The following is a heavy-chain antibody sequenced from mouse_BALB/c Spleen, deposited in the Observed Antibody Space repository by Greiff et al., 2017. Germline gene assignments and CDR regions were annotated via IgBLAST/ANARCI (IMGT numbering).Heavy chain of an antibody. V-gene: IGHV5-6-3*01. J-gene: IGHJ4*01. CDR2: INSNGGST. CDR1: GFTFSSYG. D-gene: IGHD4-1*01. CDR3: ARVAGTKAMDD. Sequence: EVHLVESGGGLVQPGGSLKLSCAASGFTFSSYGMSWVRQTPDKRLELVATINSNGGSTYYPDSVKGRFTISRDNAKNTLYLQMSSLKSEDTAMYYCARVAGTKAMDDWGQGTSVTVSS.